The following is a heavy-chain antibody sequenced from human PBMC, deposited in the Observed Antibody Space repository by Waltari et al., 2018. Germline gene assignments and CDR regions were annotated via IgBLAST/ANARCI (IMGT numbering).Heavy chain of an antibody. J-gene: IGHJ4*02. V-gene: IGHV3-23*01. D-gene: IGHD2-15*01. CDR1: GFTFGSSA. CDR2: IRGSGGST. CDR3: AKDFNAGSGGIFSRPRVPYYFDY. Sequence: EVPLLESGGGLVQPGGSLRLSCAASGFTFGSSALSWLRQAPGKGLERVSAIRGSGGSTYYADSGKCRFTISRDNSKNTLYLQMNSLRAEDTAVYYCAKDFNAGSGGIFSRPRVPYYFDYWGQGTLVTVSS.